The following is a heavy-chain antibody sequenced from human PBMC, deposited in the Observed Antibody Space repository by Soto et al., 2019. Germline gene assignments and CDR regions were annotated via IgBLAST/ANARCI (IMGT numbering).Heavy chain of an antibody. D-gene: IGHD1-26*01. CDR2: INHSGSN. CDR3: ARGPRWSYYGSGYYGMDV. Sequence: QVQLQQWGAGLLKPSETLSLTCAVYGGSFSGYYWSWIRQPPGQGLEWNGEINHSGSNNYNPSLKSRVTISVDTSKNQFSLKLSSVTAADTAVYYCARGPRWSYYGSGYYGMDVWGQGTTVTVSS. J-gene: IGHJ6*02. V-gene: IGHV4-34*01. CDR1: GGSFSGYY.